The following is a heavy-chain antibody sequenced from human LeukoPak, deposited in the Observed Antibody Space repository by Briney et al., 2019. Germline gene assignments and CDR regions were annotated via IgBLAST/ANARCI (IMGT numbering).Heavy chain of an antibody. D-gene: IGHD2-2*01. Sequence: ASVTVSCKASGYTFTSYAMHWVRQAPGHRLEWMGWINAGNGNTKYSQKFQGRVTITRDTSASTAYMEPSSLRSEDTAVYYCARIGPGYCSSTSCQLGAPEDYWGQGTLVTVSS. J-gene: IGHJ4*02. CDR2: INAGNGNT. CDR1: GYTFTSYA. V-gene: IGHV1-3*01. CDR3: ARIGPGYCSSTSCQLGAPEDY.